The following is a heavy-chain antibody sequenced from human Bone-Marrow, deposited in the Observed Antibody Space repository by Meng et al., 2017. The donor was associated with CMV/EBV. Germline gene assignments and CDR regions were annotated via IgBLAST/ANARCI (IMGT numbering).Heavy chain of an antibody. V-gene: IGHV3-23*01. CDR1: GFTFSSYA. CDR2: ISGSGGST. D-gene: IGHD6-19*01. J-gene: IGHJ4*02. Sequence: GESLKISCAASGFTFSSYAMSWVRQAPGKGLEWVSTISGSGGSTYYADTVKGRFTISRDNSKNTLYLQMNSLRAEDTAIYYCAKWGSGLDYWGQGTRVTGSS. CDR3: AKWGSGLDY.